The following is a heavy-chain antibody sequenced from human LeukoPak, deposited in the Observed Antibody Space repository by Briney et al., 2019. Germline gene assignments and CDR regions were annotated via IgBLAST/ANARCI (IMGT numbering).Heavy chain of an antibody. V-gene: IGHV3-23*01. J-gene: IGHJ6*02. D-gene: IGHD5-12*01. CDR2: ISGSGGST. CDR3: AKWATTNEYYYYGMDV. Sequence: PGGSLRLSCAASGFTFSSYAMSWVRQAPGKGLEWVSAISGSGGSTYYADSVKGRFTISRDNSKNTLYLQMNSLRAEDTAVYYCAKWATTNEYYYYGMDVWGQGTTVTVSS. CDR1: GFTFSSYA.